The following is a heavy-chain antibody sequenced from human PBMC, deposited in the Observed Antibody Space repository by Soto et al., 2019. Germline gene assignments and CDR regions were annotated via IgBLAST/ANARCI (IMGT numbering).Heavy chain of an antibody. CDR1: GGSFSGYY. J-gene: IGHJ4*02. V-gene: IGHV4-34*01. CDR3: ARLHGYDHYFDY. D-gene: IGHD5-12*01. Sequence: SETLSLTCAVYGGSFSGYYWSWIRQPPGQGLEWIGEINHSGSTNYNPSLKSRVTISVDTSKSQFSLRLSSVTAADTAVYFCARLHGYDHYFDYWGQAALVTVSS. CDR2: INHSGST.